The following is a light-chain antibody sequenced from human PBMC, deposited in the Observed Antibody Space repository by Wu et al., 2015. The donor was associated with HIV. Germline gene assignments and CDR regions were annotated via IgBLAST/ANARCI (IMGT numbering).Light chain of an antibody. CDR2: GTS. CDR1: QSISTF. J-gene: IGKJ4*01. V-gene: IGKV1-39*01. Sequence: DIQMTQSPSSLSASVGDRVTITCRAGQSISTFLHWYQQKPGKAPRLLIYGTSNLQSGVPPRFSGSGSGTDFTLTISSLQPEDFATYYCQQSYSDFLTFGGGTKVEI. CDR3: QQSYSDFLT.